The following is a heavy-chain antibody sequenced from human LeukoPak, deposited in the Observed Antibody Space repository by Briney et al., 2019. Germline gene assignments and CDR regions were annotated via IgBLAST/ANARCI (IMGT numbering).Heavy chain of an antibody. CDR2: ASAYNGHT. V-gene: IGHV1-18*01. J-gene: IGHJ3*02. CDR1: GYSFTTYG. CDR3: ASTQRIADAFDI. D-gene: IGHD2-15*01. Sequence: ASVKVSCKASGYSFTTYGIDWVRQAPGQGLEWMGWASAYNGHTNYAQKFQGRVTMTTDTSTSTTYMNLMSLRADDTAVYYCASTQRIADAFDIWGQGTTVTVSS.